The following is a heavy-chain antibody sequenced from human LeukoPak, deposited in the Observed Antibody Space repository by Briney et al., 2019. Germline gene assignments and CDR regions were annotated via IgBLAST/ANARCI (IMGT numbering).Heavy chain of an antibody. V-gene: IGHV3-66*02. Sequence: PGGPLRLSCAASGFTVSRNYMSWVRQAPGKGLEWVSVIYSGGSTYYADSVKGRFTISRDNVKNTLYLQMNSLRVEDTAVYYCARDGSSGWSGIDYWGQGTLVTVSS. CDR3: ARDGSSGWSGIDY. CDR1: GFTVSRNY. J-gene: IGHJ4*02. D-gene: IGHD6-19*01. CDR2: IYSGGST.